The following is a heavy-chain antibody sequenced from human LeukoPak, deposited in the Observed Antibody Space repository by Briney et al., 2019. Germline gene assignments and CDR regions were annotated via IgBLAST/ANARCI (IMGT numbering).Heavy chain of an antibody. J-gene: IGHJ4*02. Sequence: GASVTVSCKVFGYTFTDYHMHWVRQAPGQGLEWMGWINPNGGGTNYAQKFQGRVTMTRDTSISTVYMELSRLRSDDTAVYYCARGGLPFDYWGQGTLVTVSS. V-gene: IGHV1-2*02. CDR2: INPNGGGT. CDR1: GYTFTDYH. CDR3: ARGGLPFDY.